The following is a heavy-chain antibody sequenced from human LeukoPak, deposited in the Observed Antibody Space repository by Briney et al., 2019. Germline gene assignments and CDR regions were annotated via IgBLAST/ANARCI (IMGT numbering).Heavy chain of an antibody. V-gene: IGHV3-53*01. Sequence: PGGSLRLSCAASGFTVSSNYMSWVRQAPGKGLEWVSVIYSGGSTYCADSVKGRFTISRDNSKNTLYLQMNSLRAEDTAVYYCARSGSDSSSLTFDYWGQGTLVTVSS. CDR1: GFTVSSNY. D-gene: IGHD6-13*01. CDR2: IYSGGST. J-gene: IGHJ4*02. CDR3: ARSGSDSSSLTFDY.